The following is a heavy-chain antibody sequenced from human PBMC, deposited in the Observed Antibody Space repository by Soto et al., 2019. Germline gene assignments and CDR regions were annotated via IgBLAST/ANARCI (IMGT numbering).Heavy chain of an antibody. V-gene: IGHV3-23*01. CDR3: AKDFDSYSSGRYGMDV. CDR2: ISSGGDNT. D-gene: IGHD6-19*01. J-gene: IGHJ6*02. CDR1: VFTFSSHA. Sequence: HPXVSLRLSCAASVFTFSSHAMSWVRQAPGKGLEWVSTISSGGDNTYSADSVKGRFTISRDNSKNTLYLQMKSLRAEDTAVYYCAKDFDSYSSGRYGMDVWGQGTTVTVSS.